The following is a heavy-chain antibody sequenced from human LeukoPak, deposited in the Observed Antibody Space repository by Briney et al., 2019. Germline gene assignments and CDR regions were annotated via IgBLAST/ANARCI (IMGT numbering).Heavy chain of an antibody. D-gene: IGHD6-13*01. V-gene: IGHV3-20*04. CDR2: INWNGGST. Sequence: AGGSLRLSCAASGFTFDDYGMSWVRQAPGKGLEWVSGINWNGGSTGYADSVKGRFTISRDNAKNSLYLQMNSLRAEDTALYYCARVGQLTPSYYSSRAVWGKGTTVTVSS. J-gene: IGHJ6*03. CDR1: GFTFDDYG. CDR3: ARVGQLTPSYYSSRAV.